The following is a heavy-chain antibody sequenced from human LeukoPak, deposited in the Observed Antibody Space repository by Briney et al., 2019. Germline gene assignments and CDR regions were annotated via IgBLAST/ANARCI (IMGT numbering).Heavy chain of an antibody. Sequence: PSETLSLTCAVSGYPISSNYFWGWIRQPPGKGLEWIGGIYHSGTTYYNPSLKSRVTLLLDTSKNQFSLKLSSVSAADTAMYLXXXXVXPLXGXAWGFIGDYXGQGILVTVPS. CDR3: XXXVXPLXGXAWGFIGDY. D-gene: IGHD2-2*01. CDR2: IYHSGTT. CDR1: GYPISSNYF. J-gene: IGHJ4*02. V-gene: IGHV4-38-2*01.